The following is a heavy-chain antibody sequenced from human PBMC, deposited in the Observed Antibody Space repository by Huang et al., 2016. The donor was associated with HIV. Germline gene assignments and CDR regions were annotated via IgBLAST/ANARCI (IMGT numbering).Heavy chain of an antibody. CDR3: ARDSAPYDFWSGYRSFDY. Sequence: QVQLVQSGAEVKKPGASVKVSCKASGYNFTSYGISWVRQAPGQGLEWMVWISAYNGNTNYAQKFQGRVTMTTDTSTSTAYMELRSLRSGDTAVYYCARDSAPYDFWSGYRSFDYWGQGTVVTVSS. CDR2: ISAYNGNT. D-gene: IGHD3-3*01. CDR1: GYNFTSYG. V-gene: IGHV1-18*04. J-gene: IGHJ4*02.